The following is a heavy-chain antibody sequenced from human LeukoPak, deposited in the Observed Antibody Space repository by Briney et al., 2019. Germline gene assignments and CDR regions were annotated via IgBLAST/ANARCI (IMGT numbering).Heavy chain of an antibody. CDR2: ISFDGSNK. V-gene: IGHV3-30*18. Sequence: SGGSLRLSCAASGFTLSNYGMHWVRQAPGKVLDWVAVISFDGSNKYYADSVKGRFTISRDNSKNTLYLQMNSLRAEDTAVYYCAKSIVGATWDAFDIWGQGTMVTVSS. J-gene: IGHJ3*02. D-gene: IGHD1-26*01. CDR3: AKSIVGATWDAFDI. CDR1: GFTLSNYG.